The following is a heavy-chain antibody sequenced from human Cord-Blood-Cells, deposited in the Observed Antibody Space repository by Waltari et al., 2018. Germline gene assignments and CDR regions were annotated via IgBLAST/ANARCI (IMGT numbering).Heavy chain of an antibody. CDR1: GFPFSGYW. D-gene: IGHD2-8*01. J-gene: IGHJ3*02. V-gene: IGHV3-7*01. CDR3: ASTNDAFDI. CDR2: IKQDGSEK. Sequence: EVQLVESGGGLVQPGGSLRRSWAGSGFPFSGYWMAWVRQAPGKGLEWVANIKQDGSEKYYVDSVKGRFTISRDNAKNSLYLQMNSLRAEDTAVYYCASTNDAFDIWGQGTMVTVSS.